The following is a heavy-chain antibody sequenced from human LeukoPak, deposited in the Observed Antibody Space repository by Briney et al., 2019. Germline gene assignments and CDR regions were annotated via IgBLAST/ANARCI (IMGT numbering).Heavy chain of an antibody. Sequence: GGSLRLSCAASGFTFSSYAMHWVRQAPGKGLEYVSSISSNGGSTYYANSVKGRFTISRDNSKNTLYLQMGSLRAEDMAVYYCAKTSGFDYWGQGTLVTVSS. D-gene: IGHD3-3*01. CDR2: ISSNGGST. J-gene: IGHJ4*02. V-gene: IGHV3-64*01. CDR1: GFTFSSYA. CDR3: AKTSGFDY.